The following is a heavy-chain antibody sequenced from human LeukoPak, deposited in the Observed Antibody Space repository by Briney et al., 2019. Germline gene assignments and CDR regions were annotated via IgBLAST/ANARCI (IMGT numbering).Heavy chain of an antibody. CDR2: INHSGST. D-gene: IGHD3-3*01. CDR1: GGSFSGYY. Sequence: KASETLSLTCAVYGGSFSGYYWSWIRQPPGKGLERIGEINHSGSTNYNPSLKSRVTISVDTSKNQFSLKLSSVTAADTAVYYCARGHRVFGFWSGYYSGWGQGTLVTASS. CDR3: ARGHRVFGFWSGYYSG. V-gene: IGHV4-34*01. J-gene: IGHJ4*02.